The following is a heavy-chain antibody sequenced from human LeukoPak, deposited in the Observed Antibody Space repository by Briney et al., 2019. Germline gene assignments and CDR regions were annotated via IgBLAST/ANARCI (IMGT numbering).Heavy chain of an antibody. D-gene: IGHD3-22*01. CDR3: VRSIYDRSGYPVKDY. J-gene: IGHJ4*02. V-gene: IGHV3-9*01. CDR1: GFTFDDYA. CDR2: ISWNSGII. Sequence: GGSLRLSCAASGFTFDDYAMHWVRQAPGKGLEWVSGISWNSGIIGYADSVKGRFTISRDNAKNFLYLQMNSLRAEDTALYYCVRSIYDRSGYPVKDYWGQGTLVTVSS.